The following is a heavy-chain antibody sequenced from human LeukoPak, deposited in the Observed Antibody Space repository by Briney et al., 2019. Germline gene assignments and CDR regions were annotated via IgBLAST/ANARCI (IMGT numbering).Heavy chain of an antibody. V-gene: IGHV4-34*01. J-gene: IGHJ6*02. CDR3: ARGGYSNQYYYYGMDV. Sequence: NPSETLSLTCAVYGGSFSGYYWSWIRQPPGKGLEWIGEINHSGSTNYNPSLKSRVTISVDTSKNQFSLKLSSVTAADTAVYYCARGGYSNQYYYYGMDVWGQGTTVTVSS. CDR2: INHSGST. D-gene: IGHD4-4*01. CDR1: GGSFSGYY.